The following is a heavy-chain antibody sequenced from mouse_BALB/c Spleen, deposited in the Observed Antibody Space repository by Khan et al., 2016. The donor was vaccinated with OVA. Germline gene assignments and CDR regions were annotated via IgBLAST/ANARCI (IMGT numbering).Heavy chain of an antibody. J-gene: IGHJ4*01. V-gene: IGHV3-6*02. Sequence: EVQLQESGPGLVKPSQSLSLTCSVTGYSITSGYYWNWIRQFPGNKLEWMGYISYDGRNKYNPSLTNRVSITRDTSKNQFFLRLKSVNTGDTATYYCAREERYYAMDYWGQGTSVTVSS. CDR3: AREERYYAMDY. CDR2: ISYDGRN. CDR1: GYSITSGYY.